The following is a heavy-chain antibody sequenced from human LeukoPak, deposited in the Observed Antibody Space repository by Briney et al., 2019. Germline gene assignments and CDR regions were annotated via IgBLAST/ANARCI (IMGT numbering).Heavy chain of an antibody. CDR2: IIPIFGTA. Sequence: GASVKVSCKASGYTFTSYGISWVRQAPGQGLEWMGGIIPIFGTANYAQKFQGRVTITADESTSTAYMELSSLRSEDTAVYYCARSRRYYGLNYYYYMDVWGKGTTVTVSS. J-gene: IGHJ6*03. V-gene: IGHV1-69*13. D-gene: IGHD1-26*01. CDR1: GYTFTSYG. CDR3: ARSRRYYGLNYYYYMDV.